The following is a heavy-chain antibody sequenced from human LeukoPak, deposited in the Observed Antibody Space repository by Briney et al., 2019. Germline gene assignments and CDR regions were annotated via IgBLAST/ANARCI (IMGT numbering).Heavy chain of an antibody. CDR3: ARDRGVLSSSWYNYYYGMDV. V-gene: IGHV7-4-1*02. J-gene: IGHJ6*02. CDR2: INTNTGNP. D-gene: IGHD6-13*01. CDR1: GYTFTAYY. Sequence: GASVKVSCKASGYTFTAYYIHWVRQAPGQGLEWMGWINTNTGNPTYAQGFTGRFVFSLDTSVSTAYLQISSLKAEDTAVYYCARDRGVLSSSWYNYYYGMDVWGQGTTVTVSS.